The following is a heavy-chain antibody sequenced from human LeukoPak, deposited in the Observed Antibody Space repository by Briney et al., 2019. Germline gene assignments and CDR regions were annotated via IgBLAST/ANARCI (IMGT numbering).Heavy chain of an antibody. J-gene: IGHJ4*02. CDR1: GYTFTGYY. Sequence: ASVKVSCKASGYTFTGYYMHWVRQAPGQGLEWMGRINPNSGGTNYAQKFQGRVTMTRDTSISTAYMELSRLRSDDTAVYYCASFSGDSSGYPYWGQGTLVTVSS. CDR2: INPNSGGT. D-gene: IGHD3-22*01. CDR3: ASFSGDSSGYPY. V-gene: IGHV1-2*06.